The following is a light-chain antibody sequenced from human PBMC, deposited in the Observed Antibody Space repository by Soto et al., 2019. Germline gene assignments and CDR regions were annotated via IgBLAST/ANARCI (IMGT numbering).Light chain of an antibody. CDR3: GSYTSSSTLEV. J-gene: IGLJ1*01. V-gene: IGLV2-14*01. CDR1: SSDVGGYNY. CDR2: EVS. Sequence: QSALTQPASVSGSPGQSITISCTGTSSDVGGYNYVSWYQQHPGKAPKLMIYEVSNRPSGVSNRFSGSKSGNTASLTISGLQAEDEADYYCGSYTSSSTLEVFGTGTKLTVL.